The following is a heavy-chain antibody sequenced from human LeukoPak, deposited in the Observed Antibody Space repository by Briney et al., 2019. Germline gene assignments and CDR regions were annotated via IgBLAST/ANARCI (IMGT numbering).Heavy chain of an antibody. Sequence: SETLSLTCTVSGGSISSGSYYWSWIRQPAGKGLEWIGRIYTSGSTNYNPSLKSRVTITVDTSKNQFSLKLSSVTAADTAVYYCARETEAYSSGWSGVYYSDYWGQGTLVTVSS. CDR3: ARETEAYSSGWSGVYYSDY. V-gene: IGHV4-61*02. CDR2: IYTSGST. D-gene: IGHD6-19*01. J-gene: IGHJ4*02. CDR1: GGSISSGSYY.